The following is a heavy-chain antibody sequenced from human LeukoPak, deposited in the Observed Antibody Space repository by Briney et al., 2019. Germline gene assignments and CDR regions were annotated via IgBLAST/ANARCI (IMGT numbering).Heavy chain of an antibody. J-gene: IGHJ4*02. CDR2: ISGSGGST. CDR3: AKRETFPWSIEAPPGVLAFDY. D-gene: IGHD6-6*01. CDR1: GFTFSSYA. V-gene: IGHV3-23*01. Sequence: GGSLRLSCAASGFTFSSYAMSWVRQAPGKGLEWVSAISGSGGSTYYADSVKGRFTISRDNSKNTLYLQMNSLRAEDTAVYYCAKRETFPWSIEAPPGVLAFDYRGQGTLVTVSS.